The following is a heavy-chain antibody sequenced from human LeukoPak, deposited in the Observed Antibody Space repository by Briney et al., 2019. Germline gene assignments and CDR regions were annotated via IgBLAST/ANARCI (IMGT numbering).Heavy chain of an antibody. CDR2: INAGNGNT. CDR1: GYTFTSYA. CDR3: ARDFRRNFYGMDV. J-gene: IGHJ6*02. Sequence: ASVKVSCKASGYTFTSYAMHWVRQAPGQRLEWMGWINAGNGNTKYSQKFQGRVTITRDTSASTAYMELSSLGSEDTAVYYRARDFRRNFYGMDVWGQGTTVTVSS. V-gene: IGHV1-3*01.